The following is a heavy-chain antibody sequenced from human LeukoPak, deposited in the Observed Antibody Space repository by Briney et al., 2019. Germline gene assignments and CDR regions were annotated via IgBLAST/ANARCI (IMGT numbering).Heavy chain of an antibody. V-gene: IGHV1-2*02. CDR3: ARDRGDSSGDSFDY. CDR1: GYTFTDYY. D-gene: IGHD3-22*01. CDR2: VSPNSRVT. Sequence: GASVTVPCKASGYTFTDYYIHWVRQAPGQGLEWMGWVSPNSRVTNYAQKFQDRVTMTRDTAISTAYMELTRLRSDDTAVYYCARDRGDSSGDSFDYWGQGTLVTVSS. J-gene: IGHJ4*02.